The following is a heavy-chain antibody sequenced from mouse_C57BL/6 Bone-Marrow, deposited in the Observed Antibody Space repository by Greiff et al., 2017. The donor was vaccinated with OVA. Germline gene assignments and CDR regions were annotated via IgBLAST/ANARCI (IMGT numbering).Heavy chain of an antibody. V-gene: IGHV2-2*01. CDR2: IWSGGST. D-gene: IGHD1-1*01. CDR3: ATYGSSNDWYFDV. CDR1: GFSLTSYG. Sequence: QVQLQQSGPGLVQPSQSLSITCTVSGFSLTSYGVHWVRQSPGKGLEWLGVIWSGGSTDYNAAFISRLCIRKDNSKSQDFYKMHIRQADDTTIYYCATYGSSNDWYFDVWGTGTTVTFSS. J-gene: IGHJ1*03.